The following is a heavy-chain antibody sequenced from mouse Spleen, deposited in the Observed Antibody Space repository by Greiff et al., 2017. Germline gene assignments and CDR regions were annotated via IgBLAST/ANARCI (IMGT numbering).Heavy chain of an antibody. V-gene: IGHV5-12*02. CDR3: ARVRRGYAMDY. CDR2: ISNGGGST. CDR1: GFTFSDYY. J-gene: IGHJ4*01. D-gene: IGHD1-2*01. Sequence: EVKVVESGGGLVQPGGSLKLSCATSGFTFSDYYMYWVRQTPEKRLEWVAYISNGGGSTYYPDTVKGRFTISRDNAKNTLYLQMSRLKSEDTAMYYCARVRRGYAMDYWGQGTSVTVSS.